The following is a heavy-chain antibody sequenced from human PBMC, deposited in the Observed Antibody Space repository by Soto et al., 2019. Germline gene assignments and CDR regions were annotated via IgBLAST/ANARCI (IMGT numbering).Heavy chain of an antibody. Sequence: GGSLILSCAASGFTFSSYAMSWVRQAPGKGLEWVSAISGSGGSTYYADSVKGRFTISRDNSKNTLYLQMNSLRAEDTAVYYCAKDVLGELSLFGNYWGQGTLVTVS. J-gene: IGHJ4*02. V-gene: IGHV3-23*01. CDR2: ISGSGGST. CDR1: GFTFSSYA. CDR3: AKDVLGELSLFGNY. D-gene: IGHD3-16*02.